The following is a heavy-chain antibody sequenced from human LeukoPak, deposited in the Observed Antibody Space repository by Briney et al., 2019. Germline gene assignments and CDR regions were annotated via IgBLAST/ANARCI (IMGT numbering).Heavy chain of an antibody. J-gene: IGHJ5*02. CDR3: ARGPVAAYRNNWFDP. CDR1: GFTFSSYS. CDR2: ISSSSSYI. Sequence: GGSLRLSCAASGFTFSSYSMNWVRQAPGKGLEWVSSISSSSSYIYYADSVKGRFTISRDNAKNSLYLQMNSLRAEDTAVYYCARGPVAAYRNNWFDPWGQGTLVTVSS. V-gene: IGHV3-21*01. D-gene: IGHD2-15*01.